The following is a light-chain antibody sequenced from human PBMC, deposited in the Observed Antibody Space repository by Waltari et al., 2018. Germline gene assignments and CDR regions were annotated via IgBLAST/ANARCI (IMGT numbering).Light chain of an antibody. CDR3: QQSYSALALT. V-gene: IGKV1-39*01. CDR1: QSISNY. CDR2: AAS. Sequence: DLQMPQSPSSLSASVGDRVTITCRASQSISNYLSWYQQKPGKAPKFLIYAASSLQSGVPSRFSGSGSGTDFTLTISSLQPEDFATYYCQQSYSALALTFGGGTKVEVK. J-gene: IGKJ4*01.